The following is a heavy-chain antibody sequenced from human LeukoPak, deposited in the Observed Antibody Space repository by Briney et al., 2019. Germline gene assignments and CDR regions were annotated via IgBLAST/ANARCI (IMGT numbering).Heavy chain of an antibody. CDR3: AKGGYASCFDP. V-gene: IGHV3-23*05. Sequence: GGSLRLSCEASGFTFSEHSMSWVRQAPGKGRAWVSTIKRDGSNTYYTDSVEGRFTISRDNSKNTLYLEMNTLRAEDTAVYYCAKGGYASCFDPWGQGTQVTISS. J-gene: IGHJ5*02. CDR2: IKRDGSNT. D-gene: IGHD2-15*01. CDR1: GFTFSEHS.